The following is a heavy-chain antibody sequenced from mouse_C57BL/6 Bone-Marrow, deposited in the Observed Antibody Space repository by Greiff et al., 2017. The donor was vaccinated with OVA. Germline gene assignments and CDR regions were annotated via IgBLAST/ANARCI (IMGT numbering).Heavy chain of an antibody. D-gene: IGHD2-4*01. Sequence: EVKVMESGGGLVQPGGSLSLSCAASGFTFTDYYMSWVRQPPGKALEWLGFIRNKANGYTTEYSASVKGRFTISRDNSQSILYLQMNALRAEDSATYYCARSGDDYLWYFDVWGTGTTVTVSS. V-gene: IGHV7-3*01. J-gene: IGHJ1*03. CDR1: GFTFTDYY. CDR3: ARSGDDYLWYFDV. CDR2: IRNKANGYTT.